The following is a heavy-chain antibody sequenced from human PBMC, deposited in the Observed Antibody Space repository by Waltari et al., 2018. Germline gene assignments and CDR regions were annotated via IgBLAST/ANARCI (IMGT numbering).Heavy chain of an antibody. Sequence: QLQLQESGPGLVKPSETLSLTCTVSGGSISSSSYYWGWIRQPPGKGLEWIGSIYYSGSTPYNPSLKSRVTISVDTSKNQCALKLSSVTAADTAVYYCARQEALAAAGTGYYYYMDVWGKGTTVTVSS. CDR2: IYYSGST. V-gene: IGHV4-39*01. CDR1: GGSISSSSYY. J-gene: IGHJ6*03. CDR3: ARQEALAAAGTGYYYYMDV. D-gene: IGHD6-13*01.